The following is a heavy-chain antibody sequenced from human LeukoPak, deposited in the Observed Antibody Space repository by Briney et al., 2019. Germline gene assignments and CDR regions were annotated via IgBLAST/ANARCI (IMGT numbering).Heavy chain of an antibody. Sequence: GDSVKVSCKASGYTFSGHHMHWVRQAPGQGLEWMGWILPNSGGTHYGQKFQGRVTMTGDTSINTAYIELTRLASDDTALYYCSRHGPRGINMASDYWGQGTLVTVSS. V-gene: IGHV1-2*02. CDR3: SRHGPRGINMASDY. D-gene: IGHD1-26*01. CDR1: GYTFSGHH. CDR2: ILPNSGGT. J-gene: IGHJ4*02.